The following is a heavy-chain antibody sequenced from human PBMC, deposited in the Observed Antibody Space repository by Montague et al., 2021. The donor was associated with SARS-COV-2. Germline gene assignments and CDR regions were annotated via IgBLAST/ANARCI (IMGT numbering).Heavy chain of an antibody. J-gene: IGHJ5*02. CDR2: IYSGGST. Sequence: SLRLSCAASGFTVSSNYMSWVRQAPGKGLEWVSVIYSGGSTYYADSVKGRFTISRDNSKNTLYLQMSSLRAEDTAVYYCARDKAGPTGGGWFDPWGQGTLVTVSS. V-gene: IGHV3-66*01. CDR3: ARDKAGPTGGGWFDP. CDR1: GFTVSSNY. D-gene: IGHD1-26*01.